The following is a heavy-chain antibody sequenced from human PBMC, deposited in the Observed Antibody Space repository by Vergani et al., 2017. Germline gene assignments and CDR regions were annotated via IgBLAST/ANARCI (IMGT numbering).Heavy chain of an antibody. CDR2: TWYDGNNK. CDR3: ARDLRLLYNRFDP. D-gene: IGHD1-14*01. V-gene: IGHV3-33*01. J-gene: IGHJ5*02. Sequence: QVQLVESGGGVVQPGRSLRLSCAASGFTFNQYGMHWVRQAPGKGLEWVAVTWYDGNNKQYADSVKGRFTISSDNSKRTMYLQMNSLRDEDTGVYYCARDLRLLYNRFDPWGQGTLVTVSS. CDR1: GFTFNQYG.